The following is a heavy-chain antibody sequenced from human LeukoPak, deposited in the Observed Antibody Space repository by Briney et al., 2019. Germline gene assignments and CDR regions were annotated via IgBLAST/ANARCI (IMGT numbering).Heavy chain of an antibody. CDR2: ISVYNGNT. V-gene: IGHV1-18*01. Sequence: ASVKVSCKASGYTFTSYGISWVRQAPGQGLEWMGWISVYNGNTNYAQKFQGRVTMTTDTSTSTAYMELSSLRSEDTAVYYCARDRLEITFGGVIVASEKDLCFDYWGQGTLVTVSS. J-gene: IGHJ4*02. D-gene: IGHD3-16*02. CDR3: ARDRLEITFGGVIVASEKDLCFDY. CDR1: GYTFTSYG.